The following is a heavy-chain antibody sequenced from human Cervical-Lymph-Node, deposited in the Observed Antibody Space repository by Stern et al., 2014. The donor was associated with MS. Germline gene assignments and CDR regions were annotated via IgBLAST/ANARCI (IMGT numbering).Heavy chain of an antibody. CDR2: IYYSGST. Sequence: QVQLQESGPGLVKPSETLSLTCTVSGGSISSYYWSWILQPPGQGLEWIGYIYYSGSTNYNPSLKSRVTISVDTSKNQFSLKLSSVTAADTAVYYCARGYGGNPIDYWGQGTLVTVSS. CDR1: GGSISSYY. CDR3: ARGYGGNPIDY. J-gene: IGHJ4*02. V-gene: IGHV4-59*01. D-gene: IGHD4-23*01.